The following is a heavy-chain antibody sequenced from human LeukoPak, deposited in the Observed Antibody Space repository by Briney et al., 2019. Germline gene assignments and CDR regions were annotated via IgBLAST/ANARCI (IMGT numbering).Heavy chain of an antibody. D-gene: IGHD3-3*01. CDR3: ARHSTTYHDFWSGLQYYYYYMDA. CDR2: IYTSGST. J-gene: IGHJ6*03. CDR1: GGSISSYY. Sequence: SETLSLTCTVSGGSISSYYWSWIRQPPGKGLEWIGYIYTSGSTNYNRSLKSRVTVSVDTSKNQFSLKLSSVTAADTAVYYCARHSTTYHDFWSGLQYYYYYMDAWGKGTTVTVSS. V-gene: IGHV4-4*09.